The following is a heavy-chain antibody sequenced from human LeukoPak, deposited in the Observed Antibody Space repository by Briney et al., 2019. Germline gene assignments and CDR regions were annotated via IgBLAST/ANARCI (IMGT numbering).Heavy chain of an antibody. V-gene: IGHV3-48*03. CDR2: ISSSGSTI. CDR3: ARDKGYYYDSSGTFDY. J-gene: IGHJ4*02. CDR1: GFTFSSYE. Sequence: GGSLRLSCAASGFTFSSYEMNWVRQAPGKGLEWVSYISSSGSTIYYADSVKGRFTISRDNAKSSLYLQMNGLRAEDTAVYYCARDKGYYYDSSGTFDYWGQGTLVTVSS. D-gene: IGHD3-22*01.